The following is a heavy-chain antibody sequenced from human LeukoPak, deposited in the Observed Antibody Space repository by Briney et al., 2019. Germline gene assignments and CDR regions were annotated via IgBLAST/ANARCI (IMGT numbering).Heavy chain of an antibody. D-gene: IGHD4-17*01. CDR3: ARDRDPGDYDVYHYNYYMDV. Sequence: RASVKVSCKASGYSFTAYYMHWVRQAPGQGLEWMGWINPNSGGTNYAQKFQGRVTMTRDTSISTAYMERSRVRSDDTAVYYCARDRDPGDYDVYHYNYYMDVWGKGTTVTISS. V-gene: IGHV1-2*02. CDR1: GYSFTAYY. J-gene: IGHJ6*03. CDR2: INPNSGGT.